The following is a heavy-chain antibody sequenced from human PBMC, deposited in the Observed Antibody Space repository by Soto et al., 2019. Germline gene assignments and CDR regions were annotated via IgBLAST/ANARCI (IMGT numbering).Heavy chain of an antibody. CDR2: INPQTGGT. Sequence: ASVQVSCKASGYTFTGYYIHWVREAPGQGLEWMGWINPQTGGTSYAQKFQGRVTLSRDTSINTAYLELSRLRFDDAAVYFCARERYQVISDGMDVWGQGTTVTVSS. CDR1: GYTFTGYY. V-gene: IGHV1-2*02. CDR3: ARERYQVISDGMDV. J-gene: IGHJ6*02. D-gene: IGHD2-2*01.